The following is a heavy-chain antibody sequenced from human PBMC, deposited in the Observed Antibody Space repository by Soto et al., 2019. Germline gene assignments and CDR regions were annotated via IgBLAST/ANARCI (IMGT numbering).Heavy chain of an antibody. CDR1: GYTFTGHY. V-gene: IGHV1-2*02. Sequence: GASVKVSCKASGYTFTGHYMHWVREFAGRRLEFLGWLKPDNGGTYYAPKFRGRVTFTRDTSNTTAYMEMSGLHSDDTAVYFCARDLCPLGSGSPCPTFGMDLWGQGTTVTVSS. CDR2: LKPDNGGT. J-gene: IGHJ6*02. D-gene: IGHD3-10*01. CDR3: ARDLCPLGSGSPCPTFGMDL.